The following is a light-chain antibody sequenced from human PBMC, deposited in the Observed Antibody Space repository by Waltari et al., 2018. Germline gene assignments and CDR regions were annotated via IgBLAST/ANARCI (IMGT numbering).Light chain of an antibody. CDR3: CSYAGGRPHVV. Sequence: QSALTQPASVSGSPGQSITISCTGTSSDVGNYNLVSWYQQHPGKAPKLMIYEGTKRPSGVSNRFSGSKSGNTASLTISGLQAEDEAHYYCCSYAGGRPHVVFGGGTQLTVL. CDR1: SSDVGNYNL. J-gene: IGLJ2*01. V-gene: IGLV2-23*01. CDR2: EGT.